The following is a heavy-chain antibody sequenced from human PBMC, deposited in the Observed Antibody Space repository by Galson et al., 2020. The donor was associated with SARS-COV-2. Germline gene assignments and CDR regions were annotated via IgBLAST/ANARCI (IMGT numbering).Heavy chain of an antibody. CDR2: IRSKAYGGTT. V-gene: IGHV3-49*03. D-gene: IGHD3-10*01. Sequence: GGSLRLSCTASGFTFGDYAMSWFRQAPGTGLEWVGFIRSKAYGGTTEDAASVKGRFTISRDDSKSIAYLQMNSLKTEDTAVYYCTRGDYYYGSGSYGFDIWGQGTMVTVSS. J-gene: IGHJ3*02. CDR1: GFTFGDYA. CDR3: TRGDYYYGSGSYGFDI.